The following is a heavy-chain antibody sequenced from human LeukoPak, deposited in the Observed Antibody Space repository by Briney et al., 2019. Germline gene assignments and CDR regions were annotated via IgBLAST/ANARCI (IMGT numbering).Heavy chain of an antibody. Sequence: GGSLRLSCAASGFTFSDYYMSRIRQAPGKGLEWVSYISSSGSTIYYADSVKGRFTISRDNSKNTLYLQMNSLRADDTAVYYCARKTDSSGSGDYWGQGTLVTVSS. V-gene: IGHV3-11*01. J-gene: IGHJ4*02. CDR2: ISSSGSTI. D-gene: IGHD3-22*01. CDR1: GFTFSDYY. CDR3: ARKTDSSGSGDY.